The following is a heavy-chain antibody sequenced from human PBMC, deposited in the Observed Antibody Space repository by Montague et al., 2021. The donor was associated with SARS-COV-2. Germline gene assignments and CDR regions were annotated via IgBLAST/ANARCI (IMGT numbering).Heavy chain of an antibody. CDR2: IYYSGSP. CDR3: VPRPPDGTGPFDY. CDR1: GASISTGPFY. V-gene: IGHV4-31*03. D-gene: IGHD3-10*01. Sequence: TLSLTCTVSGASISTGPFYWSWIRQYPGKGLDWLGYIYYSGSPYYNPSLQSRITMSIDPSKNQFSLTLRSGTAADTAIYYCVPRPPDGTGPFDYWGQGTLVTVSS. J-gene: IGHJ4*02.